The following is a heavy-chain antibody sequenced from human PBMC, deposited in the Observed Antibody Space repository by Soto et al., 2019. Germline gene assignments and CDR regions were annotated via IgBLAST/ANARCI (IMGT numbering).Heavy chain of an antibody. V-gene: IGHV5-51*01. CDR2: IYPGDSDT. CDR1: GYSFTSYW. Sequence: PGESLKISCKGSGYSFTSYWIGWVRQMPGKGLEWMGIIYPGDSDTRYSPSFQGQVTISADKSISTAYLQWSSLKASDTAMYYCARLYGDDILTGYDPYYYYGMDVWGQGTTVTVSS. D-gene: IGHD3-9*01. CDR3: ARLYGDDILTGYDPYYYYGMDV. J-gene: IGHJ6*02.